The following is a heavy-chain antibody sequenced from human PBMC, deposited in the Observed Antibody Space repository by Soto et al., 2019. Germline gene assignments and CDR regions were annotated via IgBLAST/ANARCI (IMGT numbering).Heavy chain of an antibody. V-gene: IGHV4-34*01. CDR2: INPSGGT. J-gene: IGHJ4*02. Sequence: SETLSLTCAVYGGSFSTDYWSWIRQPPGKGLEWIGEINPSGGTNHNPSLKSRVTISVATSKNQFSLKLSSVTAADTAVYYCARDLVVATNLFDYWGQGTLVTVSS. D-gene: IGHD5-12*01. CDR1: GGSFSTDY. CDR3: ARDLVVATNLFDY.